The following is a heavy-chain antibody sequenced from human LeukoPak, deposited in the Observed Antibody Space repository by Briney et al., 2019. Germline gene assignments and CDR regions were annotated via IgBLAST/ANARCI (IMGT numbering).Heavy chain of an antibody. J-gene: IGHJ6*03. CDR1: GFTFSSYA. V-gene: IGHV3-30*04. Sequence: GGSLRLSCAASGFTFSSYAIHWVRQAPGKGLQWVAVISHDGGNEYYADSVKGRFTISRDNSKNTLYLQMNSLRAEDTAVYYCAKAWAAYMDVWGQGTTVTVSS. CDR3: AKAWAAYMDV. CDR2: ISHDGGNE. D-gene: IGHD6-25*01.